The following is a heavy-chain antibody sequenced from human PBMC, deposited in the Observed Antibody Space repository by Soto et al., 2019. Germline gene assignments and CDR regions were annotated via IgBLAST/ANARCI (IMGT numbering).Heavy chain of an antibody. CDR3: ARGEGGGYYYYGMDV. D-gene: IGHD2-15*01. J-gene: IGHJ6*02. CDR2: IIPIFGTA. V-gene: IGHV1-69*01. CDR1: GYTFTGYY. Sequence: QVQLVQSGAEVKKPGASVKVSCKASGYTFTGYYMHWVRQAPGQGLEWMGGIIPIFGTANYAQKFQGRVTITADESTSTAYMELSSLRSEDTAVYYCARGEGGGYYYYGMDVWGQGTTVTVSS.